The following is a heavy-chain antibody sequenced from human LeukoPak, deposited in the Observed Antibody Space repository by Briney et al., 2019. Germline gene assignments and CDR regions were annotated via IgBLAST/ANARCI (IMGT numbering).Heavy chain of an antibody. D-gene: IGHD6-19*01. V-gene: IGHV4-30-4*01. J-gene: IGHJ4*02. Sequence: SETLSLTCTVSGGSISSGDYYWGWIGQPPGKGLEWSGYIYYSGSTYYNPSLKSRVTISVDTSKNPFSLKLSSVTAADTAVYYCARVSSLRPYYFDYWGQGTLVTVSS. CDR2: IYYSGST. CDR3: ARVSSLRPYYFDY. CDR1: GGSISSGDYY.